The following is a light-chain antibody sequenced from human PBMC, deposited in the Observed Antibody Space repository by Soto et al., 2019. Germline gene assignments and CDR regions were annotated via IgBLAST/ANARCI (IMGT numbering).Light chain of an antibody. V-gene: IGLV2-14*01. CDR2: EVS. CDR1: SSDVGSYKY. Sequence: QSALTQPASVSGSPGQSITISCTGTSSDVGSYKYVSWYQQHPGKVPKLMIYEVSNRPSGVSNRFSGSKSGTTASLTISGLQAEDEADYYCTSYTSSSTWVFGGGTKLTVL. J-gene: IGLJ3*02. CDR3: TSYTSSSTWV.